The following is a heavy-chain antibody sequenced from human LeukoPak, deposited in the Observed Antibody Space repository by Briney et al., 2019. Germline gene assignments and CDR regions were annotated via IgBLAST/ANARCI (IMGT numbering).Heavy chain of an antibody. Sequence: GGSLRLSCEASGLTFSSYPMSWVRQAPGKGLEWVAFVRYDAIDKYYRDSVKGRFTISRDNSRDTVYLEMNSLRPEDTAVYYCAKSPYRGGSSWTEFDYWGQGTLVTVSS. CDR3: AKSPYRGGSSWTEFDY. D-gene: IGHD6-13*01. J-gene: IGHJ4*02. CDR2: VRYDAIDK. V-gene: IGHV3-30*02. CDR1: GLTFSSYP.